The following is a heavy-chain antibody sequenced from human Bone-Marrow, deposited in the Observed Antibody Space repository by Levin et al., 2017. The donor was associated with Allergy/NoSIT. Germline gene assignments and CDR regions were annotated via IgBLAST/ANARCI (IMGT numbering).Heavy chain of an antibody. V-gene: IGHV3-23*01. CDR2: ISGSGSLT. J-gene: IGHJ4*02. Sequence: GGSLRLSCTASGFTFSSYVLSWVRQAPDKGLEWVSGISGSGSLTHYADSVKGRLTISRDNSKRTMYLQISSLRGADTAVYYCARSPLGGGMVTPFDYRGQGVLVAVSS. CDR3: ARSPLGGGMVTPFDY. CDR1: GFTFSSYV. D-gene: IGHD3-16*01.